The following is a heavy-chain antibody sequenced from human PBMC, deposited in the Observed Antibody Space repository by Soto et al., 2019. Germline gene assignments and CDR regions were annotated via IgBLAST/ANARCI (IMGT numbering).Heavy chain of an antibody. J-gene: IGHJ4*02. CDR2: ISSNGGTT. Sequence: EVQLAESGGGMVQPGGSLRLSCVASGFTFSSYDMHWVRQAPGKGLEYVSSISSNGGTTYYGNSVKGRFTISRENSKNTXXXQXGSLRAEDMAVYYCVRRVSGNYDYWGQGTLVTVSS. CDR1: GFTFSSYD. D-gene: IGHD1-7*01. V-gene: IGHV3-64*01. CDR3: VRRVSGNYDY.